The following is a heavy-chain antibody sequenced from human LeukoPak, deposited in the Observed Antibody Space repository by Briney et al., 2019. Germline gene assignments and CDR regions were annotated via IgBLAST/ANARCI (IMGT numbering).Heavy chain of an antibody. J-gene: IGHJ4*02. Sequence: GGSLRLSCAASGFTFNNYGMSWVRQAPGKGLEWVSAISGSGGSTFYADSVKGRFTISRDNSKNTLYLQMNSLRAEDTAVYYCARERIGDGYNYAYWGQGTLVTVFS. CDR2: ISGSGGST. CDR3: ARERIGDGYNYAY. D-gene: IGHD5-24*01. V-gene: IGHV3-23*01. CDR1: GFTFNNYG.